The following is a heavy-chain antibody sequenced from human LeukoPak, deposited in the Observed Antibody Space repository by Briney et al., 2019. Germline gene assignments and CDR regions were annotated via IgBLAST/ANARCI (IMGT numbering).Heavy chain of an antibody. D-gene: IGHD1-1*01. Sequence: GGSLRLSCAASGFTFSSYSMNWVRQAPGKGLEWVSAISGSGGSTFYADSVKGRFTISRDNSKNTLYMQMNSLRAEDTAVYYCAKSPYDGPSNYYMDVWGKGTTVTISS. CDR3: AKSPYDGPSNYYMDV. V-gene: IGHV3-23*01. J-gene: IGHJ6*03. CDR2: ISGSGGST. CDR1: GFTFSSYS.